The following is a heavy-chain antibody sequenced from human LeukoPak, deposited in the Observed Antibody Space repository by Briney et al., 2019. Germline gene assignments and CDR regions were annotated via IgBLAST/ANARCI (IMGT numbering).Heavy chain of an antibody. Sequence: SVKVSCKASGGTFSSYAISWVRQAPGQGLEWMGGIIPIFGTANYAQKFQGRVTITADESTSTVYMELSSLRSEDTAVYYCARDLLNYGDYTVRDYWGQGTLVTVSS. CDR2: IIPIFGTA. J-gene: IGHJ4*02. V-gene: IGHV1-69*13. CDR3: ARDLLNYGDYTVRDY. D-gene: IGHD4-17*01. CDR1: GGTFSSYA.